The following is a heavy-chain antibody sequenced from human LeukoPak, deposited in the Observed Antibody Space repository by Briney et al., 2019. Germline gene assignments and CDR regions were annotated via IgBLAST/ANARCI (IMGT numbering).Heavy chain of an antibody. CDR2: ITPIFGTA. CDR1: GGTFSSYA. V-gene: IGHV1-69*13. J-gene: IGHJ4*02. D-gene: IGHD4-17*01. Sequence: ASVKVSCKASGGTFSSYAISWVRQAPGQGLEWMGGITPIFGTANYAQKFQGRVTITADESTSTAYMELSSLRSEDTAVYYCARGGTTVTTDYYFDYWGQGTLVTVSS. CDR3: ARGGTTVTTDYYFDY.